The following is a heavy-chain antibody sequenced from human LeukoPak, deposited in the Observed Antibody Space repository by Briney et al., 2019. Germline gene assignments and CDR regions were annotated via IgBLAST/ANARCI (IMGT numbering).Heavy chain of an antibody. D-gene: IGHD5-12*01. CDR1: GYTFTSYG. V-gene: IGHV1-46*01. J-gene: IGHJ4*02. CDR2: INPSGGST. Sequence: GASVKVSCKASGYTFTSYGISWVRQAPGQGLEWMGIINPSGGSTSYAQKFQGRVTMTRDTSTSTVYMELSSLRSEDTAVYYCARGYSLDLGFDYWGQGTLVTVSS. CDR3: ARGYSLDLGFDY.